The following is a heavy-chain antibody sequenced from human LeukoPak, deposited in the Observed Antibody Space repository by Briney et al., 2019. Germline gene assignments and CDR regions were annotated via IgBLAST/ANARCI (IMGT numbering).Heavy chain of an antibody. CDR2: IGGSGGST. CDR1: GFTFSTYA. J-gene: IGHJ4*02. CDR3: AKGRDGYNPFDY. V-gene: IGHV3-23*01. Sequence: PGGSLRLSCAASGFTFSTYAMSWVRQAPGKGLEWVSAIGGSGGSTYYADSVKGRFSISRDDSKNTLYLQMNSLRAEDTAVYYCAKGRDGYNPFDYWGQGTLVTVSS. D-gene: IGHD5-24*01.